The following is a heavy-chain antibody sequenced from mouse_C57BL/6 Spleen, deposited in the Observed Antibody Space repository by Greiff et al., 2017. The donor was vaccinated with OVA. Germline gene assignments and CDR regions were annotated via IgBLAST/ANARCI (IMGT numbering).Heavy chain of an antibody. J-gene: IGHJ3*01. CDR2: ISSGGSYT. CDR1: GFTFSSYG. D-gene: IGHD1-1*01. V-gene: IGHV5-6*01. Sequence: DVHLVESGGDLVKPGGSLKLSCAASGFTFSSYGMSWVRQTPDKRLEWVATISSGGSYTYYPDSVKGRFTISRDNAKNTLYLQMSSLKSEDTAMYYCAGDAITTVVAPGAYWGQGTLVTVSA. CDR3: AGDAITTVVAPGAY.